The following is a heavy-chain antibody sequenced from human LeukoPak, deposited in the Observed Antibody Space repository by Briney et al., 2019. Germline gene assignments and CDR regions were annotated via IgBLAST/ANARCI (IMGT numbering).Heavy chain of an antibody. V-gene: IGHV5-51*01. CDR1: GYSFSNYW. CDR2: IYPGDSDT. CDR3: ARPFWSGYYNDAFDT. J-gene: IGHJ3*02. Sequence: GESLKISCKGSGYSFSNYWIGWVRQMPGKGLEWMGIIYPGDSDTRYSPSFQGQVTISADKSISTAYLQWSSLKASDTAMYYCARPFWSGYYNDAFDTWGQGTMVTVSS. D-gene: IGHD3-3*01.